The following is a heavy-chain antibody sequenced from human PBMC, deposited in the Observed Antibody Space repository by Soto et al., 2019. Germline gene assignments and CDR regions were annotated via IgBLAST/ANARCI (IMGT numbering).Heavy chain of an antibody. Sequence: QVQLVESGGGVVQPGRSLRLSCAASGFSFSTYGMLWVRQAPGKGLEWVAVIWYDGSNKYYADSVKGRFTISRDNSKNTMSLQLNSLRAEDTAVYYCARDRLYSAFGRGGDYWGQGTLVTVSS. V-gene: IGHV3-33*01. CDR1: GFSFSTYG. CDR3: ARDRLYSAFGRGGDY. J-gene: IGHJ4*02. D-gene: IGHD2-21*01. CDR2: IWYDGSNK.